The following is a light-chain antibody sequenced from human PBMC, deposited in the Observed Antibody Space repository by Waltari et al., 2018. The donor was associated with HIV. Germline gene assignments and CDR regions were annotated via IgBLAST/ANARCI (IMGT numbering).Light chain of an antibody. Sequence: QSALTQPPSASGSPGQSVTISCTGTSSDVGGYNSVSWFQQHPGKAPKLMIYAVTQRPSGVPDRFSGSKSGNTASLTVSVLQAEDEADYYCSSHAGSDNSVFGTGTTVTVL. CDR2: AVT. CDR3: SSHAGSDNSV. J-gene: IGLJ1*01. CDR1: SSDVGGYNS. V-gene: IGLV2-8*01.